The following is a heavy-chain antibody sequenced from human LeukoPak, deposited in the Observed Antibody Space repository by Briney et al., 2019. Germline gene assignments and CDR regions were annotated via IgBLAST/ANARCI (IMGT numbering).Heavy chain of an antibody. CDR3: ARQASLLWFGELESGNWFDP. Sequence: PSETLSLTCAVYGGSFSGYYWSWIRQPPGKGLEWIGEINHSGSTKYNPSLKRRVTISEDTSKNQFSLKLSSVTAADTAVYYCARQASLLWFGELESGNWFDPWGQGTLVTVSS. CDR1: GGSFSGYY. V-gene: IGHV4-34*01. CDR2: INHSGST. J-gene: IGHJ5*02. D-gene: IGHD3-10*01.